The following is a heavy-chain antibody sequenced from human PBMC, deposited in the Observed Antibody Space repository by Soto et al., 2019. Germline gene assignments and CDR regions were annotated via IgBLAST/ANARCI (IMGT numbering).Heavy chain of an antibody. CDR2: ISPYNGNT. CDR1: GYTFRNYI. V-gene: IGHV1-18*01. CDR3: ARYCAGNACDSRHSYAMDV. D-gene: IGHD2-21*01. J-gene: IGHJ6*02. Sequence: QVQLVQSAGEVKKPGASAIVSCQASGYTFRNYIIAWLRQAPGQGLECMGWISPYNGNTNYARQFRGRVTLPTDTSTSAAYLDLRNLGSDDAATYYCARYCAGNACDSRHSYAMDVWGQGTTVSVSS.